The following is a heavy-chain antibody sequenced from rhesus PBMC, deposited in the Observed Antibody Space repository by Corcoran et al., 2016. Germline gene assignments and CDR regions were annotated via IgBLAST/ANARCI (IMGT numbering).Heavy chain of an antibody. CDR1: GDSGPSNRAT. CDR2: TYYRSKWYN. J-gene: IGHJ4*01. D-gene: IGHD6-25*01. CDR3: ARGGGSWNGRVYYFDY. V-gene: IGHV6-1*01. Sequence: QVQLQESGPGLVKPSQTLSLTCAISGDSGPSNRATWNWIRQSHSRGREWLGRTYYRSKWYNDYAQSVQNRITINPDTSKNQFSLQLNSVTPEDMAVYYCARGGGSWNGRVYYFDYWGQGVLVTVSS.